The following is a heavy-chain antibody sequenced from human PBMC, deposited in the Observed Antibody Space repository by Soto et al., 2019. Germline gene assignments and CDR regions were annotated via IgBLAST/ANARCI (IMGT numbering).Heavy chain of an antibody. J-gene: IGHJ6*02. CDR3: ARDPVATIVPYYYYGMDV. CDR2: INSDGSST. Sequence: GGSLRLSCAASGFTFSSYWMHWVRQAPGKGLVWVSRINSDGSSTSYAVFVKGRFTISRDNAKNTLYLQMNSLRAEDTAVYYCARDPVATIVPYYYYGMDVWGQGTTVTVSS. V-gene: IGHV3-74*01. D-gene: IGHD5-12*01. CDR1: GFTFSSYW.